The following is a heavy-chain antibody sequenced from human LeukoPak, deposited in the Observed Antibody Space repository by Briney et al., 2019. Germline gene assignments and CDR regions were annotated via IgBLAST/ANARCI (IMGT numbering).Heavy chain of an antibody. V-gene: IGHV4-4*02. D-gene: IGHD1-26*01. CDR1: GVSISSSNW. J-gene: IGHJ1*01. Sequence: ASETLSLTCAVSGVSISSSNWWSWVRQPPGQGLEWIGEIYHSGSTNYNPSLKSRVTISVDKSKNQFSLKLRSVTAADTAVYYCARSELGGVYFQQWGQGTLVTVSS. CDR2: IYHSGST. CDR3: ARSELGGVYFQQ.